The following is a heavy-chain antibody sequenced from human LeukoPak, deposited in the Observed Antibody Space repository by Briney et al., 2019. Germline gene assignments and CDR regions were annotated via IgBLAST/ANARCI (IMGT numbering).Heavy chain of an antibody. J-gene: IGHJ4*02. Sequence: SETLSLTCTVSGGSVSSGSYYWSWIRQPPGKGLEWIGYIYYSGSTSYNPSLKSRVTISVDTSKNQFSLKLSSVTAADTAVYYCARGRVYCGGDCYPYYFDYWGQGTLVTVSS. CDR3: ARGRVYCGGDCYPYYFDY. CDR1: GGSVSSGSYY. CDR2: IYYSGST. D-gene: IGHD2-21*02. V-gene: IGHV4-61*01.